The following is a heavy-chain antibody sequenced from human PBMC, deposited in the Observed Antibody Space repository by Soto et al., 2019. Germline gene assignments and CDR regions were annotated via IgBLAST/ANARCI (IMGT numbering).Heavy chain of an antibody. V-gene: IGHV3-74*01. CDR2: INSDGTGT. D-gene: IGHD2-15*01. CDR3: ARDSDGSGTTKDY. CDR1: GFTFSRYW. Sequence: PGGSLRLSCAASGFTFSRYWMHWVRQDSGKGLVWVSCINSDGTGTRYADSVKGRFTVSRDNAKNTLFLEMNSLRAEDTAVYYCARDSDGSGTTKDYWGQGNLVTVSS. J-gene: IGHJ4*02.